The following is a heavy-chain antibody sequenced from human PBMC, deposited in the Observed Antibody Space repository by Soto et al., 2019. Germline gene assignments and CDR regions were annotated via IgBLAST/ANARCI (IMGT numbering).Heavy chain of an antibody. D-gene: IGHD2-8*01. Sequence: GGSLRLSCATPGFPFSNYAMHWVPQAPGKGLEYVSAISSNGRSTYYANSVKGRFTISRDNSKNTLYLQMDSLRAEDMAVYYCARDRCTNGVCYAPSDYWGQGTLVTVSS. CDR1: GFPFSNYA. V-gene: IGHV3-64*01. CDR2: ISSNGRST. J-gene: IGHJ4*02. CDR3: ARDRCTNGVCYAPSDY.